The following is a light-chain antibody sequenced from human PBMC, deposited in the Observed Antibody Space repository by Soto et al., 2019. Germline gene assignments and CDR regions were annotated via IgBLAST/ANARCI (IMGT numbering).Light chain of an antibody. CDR2: RNN. Sequence: QSALTQPPSASGTPGQRVTISCSGSSSNIGSNYVYWYQQLPGTAPKLLIYRNNQRPSGVPDRFSGSKSGTSASLAISGLKSVVEAAYYFAARDDIVSGLYGFGIGHKITVL. V-gene: IGLV1-47*01. CDR1: SSNIGSNY. CDR3: AARDDIVSGLYG. J-gene: IGLJ1*01.